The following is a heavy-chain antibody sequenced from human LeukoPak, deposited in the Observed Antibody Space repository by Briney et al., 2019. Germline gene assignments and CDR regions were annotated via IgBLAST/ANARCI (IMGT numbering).Heavy chain of an antibody. J-gene: IGHJ4*02. Sequence: SETLSLTCTVSGGSISSSSYYWGWIRQPPGKGLEWIGSIYYSGSTYYNPSLKSRVTISVDTPKNQFSLKLSSVTAADTAVYYCAGTSTMVRGVIRNYWGQGTLVTVSS. CDR2: IYYSGST. V-gene: IGHV4-39*01. CDR3: AGTSTMVRGVIRNY. CDR1: GGSISSSSYY. D-gene: IGHD3-10*01.